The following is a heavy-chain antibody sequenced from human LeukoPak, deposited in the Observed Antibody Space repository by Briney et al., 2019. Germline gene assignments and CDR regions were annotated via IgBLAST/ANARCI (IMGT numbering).Heavy chain of an antibody. CDR2: IHQDGSAK. D-gene: IGHD3-16*02. J-gene: IGHJ4*02. V-gene: IGHV3-7*01. Sequence: GGSLRLSCAASGFTFSSYSMNWVRQAPGKGLEWVANIHQDGSAKYYVDSVKGRLTISRDNAKNSLYLQMNSLRAEDSAVYYCARFAEVWGSYRRFDYWGQGTLVTVSS. CDR3: ARFAEVWGSYRRFDY. CDR1: GFTFSSYS.